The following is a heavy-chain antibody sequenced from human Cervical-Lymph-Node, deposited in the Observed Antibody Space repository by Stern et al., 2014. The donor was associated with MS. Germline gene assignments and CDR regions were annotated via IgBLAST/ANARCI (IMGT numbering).Heavy chain of an antibody. J-gene: IGHJ4*02. D-gene: IGHD3-10*01. V-gene: IGHV1-69*01. CDR3: ALGGFGHYFEY. CDR1: GGTFSSSD. Sequence: VQIVQSGAEVQKPGSSVKVSCRASGGTFSSSDISWVRQAPGQGLEWMGGIIPIIGTANYAQKYQGRVTITADESTSTAYMELSSLRSEDTAIYYCALGGFGHYFEYWGQGTLVTVSS. CDR2: IIPIIGTA.